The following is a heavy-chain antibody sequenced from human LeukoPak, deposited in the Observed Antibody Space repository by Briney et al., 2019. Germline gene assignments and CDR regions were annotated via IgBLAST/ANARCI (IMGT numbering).Heavy chain of an antibody. CDR3: ATDRMITFGGVIASYAFDI. V-gene: IGHV3-30*03. CDR1: GFIFSSYG. Sequence: PGGSLRLSCAASGFIFSSYGMHWVRQAPGKGLEWVAVVSFDGTNKYYADSLKGRFTISRDNSKNTLYLQMNSLRADDTAVYYCATDRMITFGGVIASYAFDIWGQGTMVTVSS. J-gene: IGHJ3*02. CDR2: VSFDGTNK. D-gene: IGHD3-16*02.